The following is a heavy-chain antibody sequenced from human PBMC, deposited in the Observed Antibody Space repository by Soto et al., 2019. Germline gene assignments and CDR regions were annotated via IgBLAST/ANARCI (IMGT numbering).Heavy chain of an antibody. CDR2: IYYSGST. V-gene: IGHV4-30-4*01. CDR1: GGSISSGEYY. CDR3: ARADSSGYSYFEY. J-gene: IGHJ4*02. D-gene: IGHD3-22*01. Sequence: PSETLSLTCTVSGGSISSGEYYWSWIRQPPGTGLEWIGYIYYSGSTYYNPSLESRVTISVDTSKNQFSLKLSSVTAADTAVYYCARADSSGYSYFEYWGQGSLVTVSS.